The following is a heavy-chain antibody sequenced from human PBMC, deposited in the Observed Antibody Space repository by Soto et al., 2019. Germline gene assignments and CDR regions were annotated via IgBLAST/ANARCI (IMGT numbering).Heavy chain of an antibody. CDR1: GFTFSSYA. D-gene: IGHD6-19*01. V-gene: IGHV3-30-3*01. CDR2: ISYDGSNK. Sequence: PGGSLRLSCAASGFTFSSYAMHRVRQAPGKGLEWVAVISYDGSNKYYADSVKGRFTISRDNSKNTLYLQMNSLRAEDTAVYYCARETISRSSGPDAFDIWGQGTMVTVS. J-gene: IGHJ3*02. CDR3: ARETISRSSGPDAFDI.